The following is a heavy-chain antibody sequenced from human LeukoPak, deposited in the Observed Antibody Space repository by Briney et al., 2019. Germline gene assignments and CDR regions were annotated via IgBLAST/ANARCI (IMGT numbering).Heavy chain of an antibody. D-gene: IGHD4-17*01. CDR1: GASLNNYY. V-gene: IGHV4-59*08. CDR2: VDYSGNT. Sequence: SQTLSLTCTVSGASLNNYYWNWVRQPPGEEPEWIGNVDYSGNTRHNPSLKSRVTISLDISKNHFSLRLSSVTAADTAVYYCAMQVGIYGDYNNWFDPWGQGARVTVSS. J-gene: IGHJ5*02. CDR3: AMQVGIYGDYNNWFDP.